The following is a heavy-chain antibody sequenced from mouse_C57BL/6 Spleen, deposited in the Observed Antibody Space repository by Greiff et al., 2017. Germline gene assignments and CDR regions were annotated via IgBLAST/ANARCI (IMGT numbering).Heavy chain of an antibody. CDR3: AREELGRDAMDY. CDR2: ISYDGSN. J-gene: IGHJ4*01. Sequence: EVQLVESGPGLVKPSQSLSLTCSVTGYSITSGYYWNWIRQFPGNKLEWMGYISYDGSNNYNPSLKNRISITRDTSKNQFFLKLNSVTTEDTATYYCAREELGRDAMDYWGQGTSVTVSS. V-gene: IGHV3-6*01. D-gene: IGHD4-1*01. CDR1: GYSITSGYY.